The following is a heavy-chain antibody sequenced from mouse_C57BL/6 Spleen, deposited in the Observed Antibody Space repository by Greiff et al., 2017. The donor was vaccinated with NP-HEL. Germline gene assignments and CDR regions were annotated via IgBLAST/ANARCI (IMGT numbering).Heavy chain of an antibody. D-gene: IGHD4-1*01. CDR2: IYPRDGST. Sequence: VQLQQSGPELVKPGASVKLSCKASGYTFTSYDINWVKQRPGQGLEWIGWIYPRDGSTKYNEKFKGKATLTVDTSSSTAYMELHSLTSEDSAVYFCARGANWDGFAYWGQGTLVTVSA. CDR3: ARGANWDGFAY. CDR1: GYTFTSYD. V-gene: IGHV1-85*01. J-gene: IGHJ3*01.